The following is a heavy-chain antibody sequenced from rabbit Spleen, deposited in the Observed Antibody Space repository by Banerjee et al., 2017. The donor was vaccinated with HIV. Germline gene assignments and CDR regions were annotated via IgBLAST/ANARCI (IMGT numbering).Heavy chain of an antibody. D-gene: IGHD7-1*01. Sequence: LEESGGGLVKPGGTLTLTCTVSGFSFSSNWICWVRQAPGKGLEWIACIDTSNGDTDYANWPKGRFTISKASSTTVTLQMTSLTAADTATYSCARFGTGAFDLWGPGTLVTVS. CDR2: IDTSNGDT. J-gene: IGHJ4*01. CDR1: GFSFSSNW. V-gene: IGHV1S45*01. CDR3: ARFGTGAFDL.